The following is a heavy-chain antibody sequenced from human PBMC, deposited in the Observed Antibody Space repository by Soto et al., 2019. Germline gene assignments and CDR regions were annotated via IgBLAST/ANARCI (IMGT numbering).Heavy chain of an antibody. CDR3: ARGDVAARPADPFDI. V-gene: IGHV1-69*06. D-gene: IGHD6-6*01. CDR2: IIPIFGTA. CDR1: GGTFSRYA. Sequence: AVKVSCKASGGTFSRYAIRWVRQAPGQGLEWMGGIIPIFGTANYAQKFQGRVTITADKSTSTAYMELSSLSSEDTAVYYCARGDVAARPADPFDIWGQGTMVTASS. J-gene: IGHJ3*02.